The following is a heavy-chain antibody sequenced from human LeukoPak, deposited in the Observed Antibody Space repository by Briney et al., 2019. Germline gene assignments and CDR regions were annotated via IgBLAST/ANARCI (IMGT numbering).Heavy chain of an antibody. CDR3: ATYPWFGELLYGYFQH. CDR1: GYTLTELS. CDR2: FDPEDGET. V-gene: IGHV1-24*01. Sequence: ASVKVSCKVSGYTLTELSMRWVRQAPGKGLEWMGGFDPEDGETIYAQKFQGRVTMTEDTSTDTAYMELSSLRSEDTAVYYCATYPWFGELLYGYFQHWGQGTLVTVSS. J-gene: IGHJ1*01. D-gene: IGHD3-10*01.